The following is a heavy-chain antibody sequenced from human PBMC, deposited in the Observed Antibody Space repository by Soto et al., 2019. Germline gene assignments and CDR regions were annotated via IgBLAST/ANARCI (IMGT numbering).Heavy chain of an antibody. CDR2: IIPILGIA. CDR3: ARDPPRYCSGGSCYSRSGAFDI. D-gene: IGHD2-15*01. CDR1: GGTFSSYT. Sequence: QVKLVQSGAEVKKPGSSVKVSCKASGGTFSSYTISGVRQAPGQGLEWMGRIIPILGIANYAQKFQGRVTITADKSTSTAYMELSSLRSEDTAVYYCARDPPRYCSGGSCYSRSGAFDIWGQGTIVIVSS. J-gene: IGHJ3*02. V-gene: IGHV1-69*08.